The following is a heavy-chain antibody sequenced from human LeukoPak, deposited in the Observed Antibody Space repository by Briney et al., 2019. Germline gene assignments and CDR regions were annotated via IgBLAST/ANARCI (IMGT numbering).Heavy chain of an antibody. Sequence: SVKVSCKASGGTFSSYAISWVRQAPGQGLEWMGGIIPIFGTANYAQKFQGRVTITADESTSTAYMELSSLRSGDTAVYYCARGEGSRSLSGWYAAYFDYWGQGTLVTVSS. J-gene: IGHJ4*02. D-gene: IGHD6-19*01. V-gene: IGHV1-69*13. CDR3: ARGEGSRSLSGWYAAYFDY. CDR2: IIPIFGTA. CDR1: GGTFSSYA.